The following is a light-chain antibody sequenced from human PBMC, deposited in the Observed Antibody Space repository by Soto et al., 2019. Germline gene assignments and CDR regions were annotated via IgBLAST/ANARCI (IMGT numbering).Light chain of an antibody. Sequence: QSALTQPASVSGSPGQSITISCTGTRSDVGSYNSIAWYQQLPGKAPRVMIFEVTKRPSGISNRFSGSKSGSTASLTISGLQAEDEADSFCFSYAGSSIWVFGGGTKLTVL. CDR3: FSYAGSSIWV. V-gene: IGLV2-23*02. CDR2: EVT. CDR1: RSDVGSYNS. J-gene: IGLJ3*02.